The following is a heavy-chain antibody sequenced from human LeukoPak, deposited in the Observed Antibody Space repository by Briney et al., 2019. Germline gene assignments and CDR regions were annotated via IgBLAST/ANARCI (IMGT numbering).Heavy chain of an antibody. CDR2: MYNSGST. CDR3: ARGIESYGDYGY. Sequence: SETLSLTCTVSGGSISGSYWSWIRQPPGKGLEWIAYMYNSGSTNYNPSLKSRVTISIDTSKNQFSLKLSSLTAADTAIYYCARGIESYGDYGYWGQGILVAVSS. CDR1: GGSISGSY. J-gene: IGHJ4*02. D-gene: IGHD4-17*01. V-gene: IGHV4-59*01.